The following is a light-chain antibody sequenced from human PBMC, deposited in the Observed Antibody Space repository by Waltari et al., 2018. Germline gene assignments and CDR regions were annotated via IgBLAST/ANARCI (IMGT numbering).Light chain of an antibody. CDR1: QRINPW. CDR2: DVS. J-gene: IGKJ2*01. CDR3: QQYYRYYT. V-gene: IGKV1-5*01. Sequence: IQMTQSPSALSASVGDRVTITCRASQRINPWMAWYQQRPGKAPKVLIYDVSTLESGVPSRFSGSGSGTEFTLAINNLQPEDFATYYCQQYYRYYTFGQGTKLEIK.